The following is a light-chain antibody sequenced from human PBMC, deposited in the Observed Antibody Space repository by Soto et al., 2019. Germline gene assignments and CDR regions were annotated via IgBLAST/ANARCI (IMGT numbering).Light chain of an antibody. CDR1: QSVSSN. CDR3: QQSGSSPWT. J-gene: IGKJ1*01. CDR2: GAS. Sequence: TQCRATVYVSAGERAILSCRASQSVSSNLAWYQQKPGQAPRLLIYGASSRATGIPDRFSGSGSGPDFTLTISRLEPEDPPVHSCQQSGSSPWTFAQGTKVDIK. V-gene: IGKV3-20*01.